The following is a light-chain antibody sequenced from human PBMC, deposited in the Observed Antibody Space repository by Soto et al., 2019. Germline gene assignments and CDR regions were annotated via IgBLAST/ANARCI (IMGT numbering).Light chain of an antibody. CDR2: DVT. J-gene: IGLJ2*01. CDR3: SSYTSSGVV. Sequence: QSALTQPASVSRSPGQSITISCTGTSSDVGGYNYVSWYQQHPGKAPKLMIYDVTNRPSGVSNRFSGSKSGNTASLTISGLQAEDEADYYCSSYTSSGVVFGGGTKVTVL. V-gene: IGLV2-14*01. CDR1: SSDVGGYNY.